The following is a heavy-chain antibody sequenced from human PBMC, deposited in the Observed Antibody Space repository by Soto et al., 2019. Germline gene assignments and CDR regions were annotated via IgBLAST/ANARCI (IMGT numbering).Heavy chain of an antibody. CDR2: IYCDDDK. J-gene: IGHJ4*02. CDR3: AHRIGYCISTSCYDH. D-gene: IGHD2-2*01. V-gene: IGHV2-5*02. Sequence: QITLKESGPTLVKPTQTLTLTCTFSGFSLSTSGVGVGWFRQPPGKALEWLALIYCDDDKRYSPSLKSRLTVTKDTSKNRVVHTMTNMDPVDTATYYCAHRIGYCISTSCYDHWGQGTLVTVSS. CDR1: GFSLSTSGVG.